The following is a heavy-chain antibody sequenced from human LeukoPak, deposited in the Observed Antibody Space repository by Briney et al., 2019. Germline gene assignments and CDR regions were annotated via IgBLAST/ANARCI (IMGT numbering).Heavy chain of an antibody. V-gene: IGHV4-34*01. Sequence: SETLSLTCAVYGGSFSGYYWSWIRQPPGKGLEWIGEINHSGSTNYNPSLKSRVTISVDTSKNQFSLKLSSVTAADTAVYYCARHPDDSSGYDPLYFDYWGQGTLVTVSS. J-gene: IGHJ4*02. D-gene: IGHD3-22*01. CDR3: ARHPDDSSGYDPLYFDY. CDR2: INHSGST. CDR1: GGSFSGYY.